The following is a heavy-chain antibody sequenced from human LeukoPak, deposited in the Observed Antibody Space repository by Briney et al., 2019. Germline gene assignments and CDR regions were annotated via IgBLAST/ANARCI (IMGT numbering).Heavy chain of an antibody. D-gene: IGHD3-3*01. CDR2: ISAYNGNT. Sequence: ASVKVSCKASVYTFTSYGISWVRQAPGQGLEWMGWISAYNGNTNYAQKLQGRVTMTTDTSTSTAYVELRSLRSDDTAVYYCARDRSPYYDFWSGRSNWFDPWGQGTLVTVSS. V-gene: IGHV1-18*01. J-gene: IGHJ5*02. CDR3: ARDRSPYYDFWSGRSNWFDP. CDR1: VYTFTSYG.